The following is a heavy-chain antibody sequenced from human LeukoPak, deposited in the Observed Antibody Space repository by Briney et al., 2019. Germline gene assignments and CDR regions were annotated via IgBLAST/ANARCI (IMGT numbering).Heavy chain of an antibody. CDR3: ATSSGWYLVGYFQH. D-gene: IGHD6-19*01. CDR2: ISAYNGNT. J-gene: IGHJ1*01. CDR1: GYTFTSYG. Sequence: ASVKVSCKASGYTFTSYGISWMRQAPGQGLEWMGWISAYNGNTNYAQKLQGRVTMTTDTSTSTAYMELRSLRSDDTAVYYCATSSGWYLVGYFQHWGQGTLVTVSS. V-gene: IGHV1-18*01.